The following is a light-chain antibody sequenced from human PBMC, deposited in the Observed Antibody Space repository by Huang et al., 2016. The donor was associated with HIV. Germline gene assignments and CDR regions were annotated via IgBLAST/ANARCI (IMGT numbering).Light chain of an antibody. V-gene: IGKV4-1*01. CDR2: WAS. CDR3: HQYYSSPQT. Sequence: DIVVTQSPGSLALSLGERAAINCTSSQSFFHSSNNKNYLSWYQLKPGQSPQLLIYWASNREFGVPDRFSGTGSGTDFTLTITSLQAEDVAVYYCHQYYSSPQTFGQGTKVEV. CDR1: QSFFHSSNNKNY. J-gene: IGKJ1*01.